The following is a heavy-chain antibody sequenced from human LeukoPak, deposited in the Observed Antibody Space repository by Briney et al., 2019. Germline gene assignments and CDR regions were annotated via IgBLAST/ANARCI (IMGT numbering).Heavy chain of an antibody. D-gene: IGHD5-24*01. J-gene: IGHJ3*02. CDR2: INPSGGST. CDR3: ASPVYNPGAFDI. CDR1: GYTFTGYY. V-gene: IGHV1-46*01. Sequence: ASVKVSCKASGYTFTGYYMHWVRQAPGQGLEWMGVINPSGGSTSYAQMFQGRVTMTRDRSTNTLYMELSSLRSEDTAVYYCASPVYNPGAFDIWGQGTMVTVSS.